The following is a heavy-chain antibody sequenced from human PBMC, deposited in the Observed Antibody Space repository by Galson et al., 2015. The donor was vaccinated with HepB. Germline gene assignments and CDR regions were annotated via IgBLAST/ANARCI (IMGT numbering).Heavy chain of an antibody. D-gene: IGHD3-10*01. CDR3: ARVEGPGSSFGWFDP. CDR1: GYTFTSYY. V-gene: IGHV1-46*01. J-gene: IGHJ5*02. Sequence: SVKVSCKASGYTFTSYYMHWVRQAPGQGLEWMGIINPSGGSTSYAQKFQGRVTMTRDTSTSTVYMELSSLRSEDTAVYYCARVEGPGSSFGWFDPWGQGTLVTVSS. CDR2: INPSGGST.